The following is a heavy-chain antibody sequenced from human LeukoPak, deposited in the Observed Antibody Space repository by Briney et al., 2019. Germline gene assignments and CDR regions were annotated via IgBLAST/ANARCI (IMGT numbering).Heavy chain of an antibody. J-gene: IGHJ4*02. V-gene: IGHV3-23*01. D-gene: IGHD6-19*01. CDR2: ISGSGGST. Sequence: PGGSLRLSCAASGLTFSSYAMSWVRQAPGKGLEWVSAISGSGGSTYYADSVKGRFTISRDNSKNTLYLQMNSLRAEDTAVYYCAKVTQWLVHKFDYWGQGTLVTVSS. CDR1: GLTFSSYA. CDR3: AKVTQWLVHKFDY.